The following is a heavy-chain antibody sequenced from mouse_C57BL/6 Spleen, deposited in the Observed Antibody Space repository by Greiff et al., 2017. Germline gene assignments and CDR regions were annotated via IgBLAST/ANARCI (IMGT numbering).Heavy chain of an antibody. Sequence: QVHVKQSGAELVKPGASVKISCKASGYAFSSYWMNWVKQRPGKGLEWIGQIYPGDGDTNYNGKFKGKATLTADKSSSTAYMQLSSLTSEDSAVYFYARWDGYSYYYAMDYWGQGTSVTVSS. V-gene: IGHV1-80*01. CDR1: GYAFSSYW. CDR2: IYPGDGDT. D-gene: IGHD2-3*01. CDR3: ARWDGYSYYYAMDY. J-gene: IGHJ4*01.